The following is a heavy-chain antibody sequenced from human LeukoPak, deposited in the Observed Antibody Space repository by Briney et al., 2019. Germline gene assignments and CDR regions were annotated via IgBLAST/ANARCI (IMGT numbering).Heavy chain of an antibody. CDR2: ISSSSSTI. Sequence: GGSLRLSCAASALTFSSYSMTWVRQAPGKGLEWVSDISSSSSTIYYADSVKGRFTISRDNAKNSLYLQMNSLRAEDAAVYYCARVSGILVYWGQGTLVTVSS. V-gene: IGHV3-48*01. CDR1: ALTFSSYS. D-gene: IGHD2-15*01. CDR3: ARVSGILVY. J-gene: IGHJ4*02.